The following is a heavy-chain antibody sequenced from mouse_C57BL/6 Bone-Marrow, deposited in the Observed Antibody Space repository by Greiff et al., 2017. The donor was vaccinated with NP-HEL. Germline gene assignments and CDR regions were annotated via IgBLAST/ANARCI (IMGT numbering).Heavy chain of an antibody. D-gene: IGHD5-1*01. CDR1: GFTFSDYY. Sequence: EVQGVESGGGLVQPGGSLKLSCAASGFTFSDYYMYWVRQTPEKRLEWVAYISNGGGSTYYPDTVKGRFTISRDNAKNTLYLQMSRLKSEDTAMYYCARQGVLVPYWYCDVWGTGTTVTVSS. CDR2: ISNGGGST. J-gene: IGHJ1*03. V-gene: IGHV5-12*01. CDR3: ARQGVLVPYWYCDV.